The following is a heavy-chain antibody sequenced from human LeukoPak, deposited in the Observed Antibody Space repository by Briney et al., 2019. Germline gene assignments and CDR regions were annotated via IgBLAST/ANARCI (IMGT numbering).Heavy chain of an antibody. V-gene: IGHV3-74*01. CDR2: VNTDGSTP. Sequence: GGSLRLSCAASGFTFSSYWMHWVRQAPGKGLVWVSRVNTDGSTPTYADSVKGRFTISRDNARNTLYLQMNSLRAEDTAVYYCARDRGSYSDYWGQGTLVTVSS. D-gene: IGHD3-16*01. CDR1: GFTFSSYW. J-gene: IGHJ4*02. CDR3: ARDRGSYSDY.